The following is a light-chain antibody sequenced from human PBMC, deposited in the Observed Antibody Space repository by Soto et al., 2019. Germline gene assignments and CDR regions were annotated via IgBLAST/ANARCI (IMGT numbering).Light chain of an antibody. Sequence: DIQMTQSPSSLSASVGDRVTIACRASQNISSYLNWYQQTPGKAPKLLIYAASSLQSGVPSRFSSSVSGTDFNLTISSLQPEDFATYYCQQTYRTPFTFGGGTKVDIK. CDR1: QNISSY. CDR2: AAS. J-gene: IGKJ4*01. CDR3: QQTYRTPFT. V-gene: IGKV1-39*01.